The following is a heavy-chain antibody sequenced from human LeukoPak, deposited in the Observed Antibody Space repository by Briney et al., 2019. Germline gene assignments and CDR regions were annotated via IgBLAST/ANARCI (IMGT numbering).Heavy chain of an antibody. V-gene: IGHV4-34*01. CDR1: GGSFSGYY. CDR2: INYSGST. Sequence: PSETLSLTCAVYGGSFSGYYWSWIRQPPGKGLEWIGEINYSGSTNYNPSLKSRVTISVDTSKNQFSLKLSSVTAADTAVYYCARGDILTGPLVFDYWGQGTLVTVSS. CDR3: ARGDILTGPLVFDY. J-gene: IGHJ4*02. D-gene: IGHD3-9*01.